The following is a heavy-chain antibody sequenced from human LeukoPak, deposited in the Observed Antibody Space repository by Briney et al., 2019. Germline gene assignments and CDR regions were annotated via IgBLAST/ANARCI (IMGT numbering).Heavy chain of an antibody. D-gene: IGHD6-19*01. Sequence: GGSLRLSCAASGFTFDDYAMHWVRQAPGKGLEWVLGISWNSGSIGYADSVKGRFTISRDNAKNSLYLQMNSLRAEDMALYYCAKDIGAGDYYGMDVWGQGTTVTVSS. CDR1: GFTFDDYA. J-gene: IGHJ6*02. CDR3: AKDIGAGDYYGMDV. CDR2: ISWNSGSI. V-gene: IGHV3-9*03.